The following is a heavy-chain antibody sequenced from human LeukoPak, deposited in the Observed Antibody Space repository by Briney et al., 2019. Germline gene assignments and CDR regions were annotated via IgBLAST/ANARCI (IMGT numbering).Heavy chain of an antibody. Sequence: GGSLRLSCGASGFIFSSYGMHWVRQAPGKGLEWVAVISYDGSNKYYADSVKGRFTISRDNAKNSLYLQMNSLRAEDTAVYYCASYLERWLQLPHAFDIWGQGTMVTVSS. CDR2: ISYDGSNK. J-gene: IGHJ3*02. CDR3: ASYLERWLQLPHAFDI. CDR1: GFIFSSYG. V-gene: IGHV3-30*03. D-gene: IGHD5-24*01.